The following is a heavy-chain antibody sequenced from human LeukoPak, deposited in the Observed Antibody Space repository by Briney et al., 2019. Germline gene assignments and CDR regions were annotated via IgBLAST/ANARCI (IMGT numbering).Heavy chain of an antibody. CDR3: ARAAWRGSNSRDAFDI. V-gene: IGHV4-31*03. D-gene: IGHD4-23*01. J-gene: IGHJ3*02. CDR1: GGSLSSGGDY. CDR2: ISYSGTT. Sequence: SETLSLTRTVSGGSLSSGGDYWSWIRQHPGKGLEWIGFISYSGTTYYSPSLQSRIHISLDTSKNQFSLELSSVTAADTAVDYCARAAWRGSNSRDAFDIWGLGTVVTVSS.